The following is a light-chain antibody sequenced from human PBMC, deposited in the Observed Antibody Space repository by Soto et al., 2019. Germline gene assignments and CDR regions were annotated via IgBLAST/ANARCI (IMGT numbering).Light chain of an antibody. CDR3: QQYNSWPPYT. CDR2: GAS. J-gene: IGKJ2*01. Sequence: EIVLTQSPGTLSLSPGERATLSCRASQNVYTNLAWYQQKPGQAPRLVLYGASTRATGVPARFSGSGSGTEFTLTISSLQSEDFAVYYCQQYNSWPPYTFGQGTK. CDR1: QNVYTN. V-gene: IGKV3-15*01.